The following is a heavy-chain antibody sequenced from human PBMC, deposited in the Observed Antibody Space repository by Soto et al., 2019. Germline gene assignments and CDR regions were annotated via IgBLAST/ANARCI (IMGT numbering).Heavy chain of an antibody. V-gene: IGHV1-3*01. D-gene: IGHD3-22*01. CDR3: ARDYDSSGSDAFDI. Sequence: GASVKVSCKASGYTFTSYAMHWVRQAPGQRLEWMGWINAGNGNTKYSQKFQGRVTITRDTSASTAYMELRSLRSDDTAVYYCARDYDSSGSDAFDIWGQGTMVTVSS. J-gene: IGHJ3*02. CDR1: GYTFTSYA. CDR2: INAGNGNT.